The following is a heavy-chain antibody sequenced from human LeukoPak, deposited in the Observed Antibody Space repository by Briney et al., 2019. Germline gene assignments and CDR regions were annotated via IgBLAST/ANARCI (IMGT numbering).Heavy chain of an antibody. CDR2: ISSNGGRT. V-gene: IGHV3-64*01. D-gene: IGHD3-3*01. J-gene: IGHJ3*02. CDR1: GFTFSSYA. CDR3: TRVGDVDAFDI. Sequence: GGSLRLSCGASGFTFSSYAMHWVRQAPGKGLEYVSAISSNGGRTYYANSVKGRFTISRDNSKNTLYLQMGSLRAEDMAVYYCTRVGDVDAFDIWGQGTMVTVSS.